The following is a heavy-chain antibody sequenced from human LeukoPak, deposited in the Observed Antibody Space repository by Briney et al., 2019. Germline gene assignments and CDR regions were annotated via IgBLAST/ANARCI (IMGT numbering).Heavy chain of an antibody. CDR2: IYPGDSDT. CDR3: ARTGPSSSWDGRYWFDP. CDR1: GYSFTSYW. J-gene: IGHJ5*02. D-gene: IGHD6-13*01. V-gene: IGHV5-51*01. Sequence: GESLKISCKGSGYSFTSYWIGWVRQMPGKGLEWMGIIYPGDSDTRYSPSFQGQVTISADKSISTAYLQWSSLKASDTAMYYCARTGPSSSWDGRYWFDPWGQGTLVTVSS.